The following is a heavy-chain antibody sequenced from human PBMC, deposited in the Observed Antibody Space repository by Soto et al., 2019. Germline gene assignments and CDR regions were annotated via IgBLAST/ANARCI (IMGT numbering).Heavy chain of an antibody. D-gene: IGHD5-18*01. CDR2: ISSSGSTI. CDR1: GFTFSSYE. V-gene: IGHV3-48*03. J-gene: IGHJ6*02. Sequence: PGGSLRLSCAASGFTFSSYEMNWVRQAPGKGLEWVSYISSSGSTIYYADSVKGRFTISRDNAKNSLYLQMNSLRAEDTAVYYCARXKGSSYGYLGYYYGMDVWGQGTTVTVSS. CDR3: ARXKGSSYGYLGYYYGMDV.